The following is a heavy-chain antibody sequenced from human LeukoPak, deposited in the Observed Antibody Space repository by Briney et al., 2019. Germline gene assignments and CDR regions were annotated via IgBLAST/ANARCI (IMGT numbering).Heavy chain of an antibody. J-gene: IGHJ4*02. CDR3: ARSTVTRKGGSFDY. D-gene: IGHD4-17*01. CDR1: GGSISSYY. CDR2: IYTSGST. Sequence: SETLSLTCTVSGGSISSYYWSWIRQPAGKGLEWIGRIYTSGSTNYNPSLKSRVTMSVDTSKNQFSLKLSSVTAADTAVYYCARSTVTRKGGSFDYWGQGTLVTVSS. V-gene: IGHV4-4*07.